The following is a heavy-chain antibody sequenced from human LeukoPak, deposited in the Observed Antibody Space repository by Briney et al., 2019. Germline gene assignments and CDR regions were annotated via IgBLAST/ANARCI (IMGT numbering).Heavy chain of an antibody. CDR1: GFTFSSYS. Sequence: GGSLRLSCAASGFTFSSYSMNWVRQAPGKGLEWVSSISSSSSYIYYADSVKGRFTISRDNAKNSLYLQMNSLRAEDTAVYYCARAIAVAAHFDYWGRGTLVTVSS. CDR3: ARAIAVAAHFDY. D-gene: IGHD6-19*01. V-gene: IGHV3-21*01. J-gene: IGHJ4*02. CDR2: ISSSSSYI.